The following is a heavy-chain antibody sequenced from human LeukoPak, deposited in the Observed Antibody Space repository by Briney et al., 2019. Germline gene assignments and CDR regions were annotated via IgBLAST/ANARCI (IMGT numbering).Heavy chain of an antibody. CDR3: ARGLLWFGEPTLDY. CDR1: GYTFTGYY. J-gene: IGHJ4*02. V-gene: IGHV1-2*04. CDR2: INPNSGGT. Sequence: ASVKDSCKASGYTFTGYYMHWVRQAPGQGLEWMGWINPNSGGTNYAQKFQGWVTMTRDTSISTAYMELSRLRSDDTAVYYCARGLLWFGEPTLDYWGQGTLVTVPS. D-gene: IGHD3-10*01.